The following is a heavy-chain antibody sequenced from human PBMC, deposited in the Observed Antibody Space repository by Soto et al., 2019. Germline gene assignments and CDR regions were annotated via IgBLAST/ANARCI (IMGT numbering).Heavy chain of an antibody. J-gene: IGHJ6*03. D-gene: IGHD6-19*01. Sequence: PGGSLRLSCAASGFTFSSYAMSWVRQAPGKGLEWVSAISGSGGSTYYADSVKGRFTISRDNSKNTLYLQMNSLRAEDTAVYYCAKDSRIPSWAYSSGWYEFGYYYYYMDVWGKGTTVTVSS. V-gene: IGHV3-23*01. CDR2: ISGSGGST. CDR1: GFTFSSYA. CDR3: AKDSRIPSWAYSSGWYEFGYYYYYMDV.